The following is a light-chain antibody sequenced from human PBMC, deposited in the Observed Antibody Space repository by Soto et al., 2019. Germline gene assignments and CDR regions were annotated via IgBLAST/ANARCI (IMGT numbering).Light chain of an antibody. Sequence: QSALTQPRSVSGSPGQSVTISCTGTSSDVGGFNYVSWYQQHPGKAPQLMIYDGTKRPSGVPNRFSGSKSGYTASLTISGLQAADEADYYCYSYAGSYTFIFGGGNKLTVL. J-gene: IGLJ2*01. CDR1: SSDVGGFNY. V-gene: IGLV2-11*01. CDR3: YSYAGSYTFI. CDR2: DGT.